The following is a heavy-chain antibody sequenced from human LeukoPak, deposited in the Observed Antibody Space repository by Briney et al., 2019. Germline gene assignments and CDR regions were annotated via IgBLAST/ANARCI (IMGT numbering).Heavy chain of an antibody. V-gene: IGHV1-69*13. Sequence: ASVKVSCKASGGTFSSYAISWVRQAPGQGLEWMGGIIPIFGTANYAQKFQGRVTITADESTSTAYMELSSLRSEDTAVYYCARDRIAAAGTIYYYYYGMDVWGQGTTVTVSS. J-gene: IGHJ6*02. CDR3: ARDRIAAAGTIYYYYYGMDV. CDR1: GGTFSSYA. CDR2: IIPIFGTA. D-gene: IGHD6-13*01.